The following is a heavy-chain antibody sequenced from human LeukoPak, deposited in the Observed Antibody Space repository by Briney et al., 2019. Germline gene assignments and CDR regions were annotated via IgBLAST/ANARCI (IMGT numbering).Heavy chain of an antibody. J-gene: IGHJ6*02. Sequence: ASVTVSCKASGYTFTGYYMHWVRQAPGQGLEWMGRINPNSGGTNYAQKFQGRVTMTRDTSISTAHMELSRLRSDDTAVYYCARDPHRITIFGVVMSYYYYGMDVWGQGTTVTVSS. CDR3: ARDPHRITIFGVVMSYYYYGMDV. V-gene: IGHV1-2*06. CDR2: INPNSGGT. D-gene: IGHD3-3*01. CDR1: GYTFTGYY.